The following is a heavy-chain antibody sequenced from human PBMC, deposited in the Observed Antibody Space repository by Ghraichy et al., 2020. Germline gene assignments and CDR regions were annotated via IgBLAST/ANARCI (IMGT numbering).Heavy chain of an antibody. J-gene: IGHJ6*03. D-gene: IGHD2-2*01. CDR3: AARRRGVVPAAIQDYYYYYMDV. Sequence: GGSLRLSCAASGFTFSSYGMHWVRQAPGKGLEWVAFIRYDGSNKYYADSVKGRFTISRDSSKNTLYLQMNSLRAEDTAVYYCAARRRGVVPAAIQDYYYYYMDVWGKGTTVTVSS. V-gene: IGHV3-30*02. CDR2: IRYDGSNK. CDR1: GFTFSSYG.